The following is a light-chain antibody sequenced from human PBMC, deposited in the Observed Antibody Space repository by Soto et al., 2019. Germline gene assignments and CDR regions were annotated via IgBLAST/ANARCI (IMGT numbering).Light chain of an antibody. CDR2: GAS. CDR1: QTISSGS. CDR3: QQYGSSRT. J-gene: IGKJ1*01. V-gene: IGKV3-20*01. Sequence: EIVLTQSPGTLSLSPGERATLSCRASQTISSGSLAWYQQKPGQPPRLLIYGASSRAAGIPDRFSGSGSGADFSLTISRLEPEDFAVYYCQQYGSSRTFGQGTKVDIK.